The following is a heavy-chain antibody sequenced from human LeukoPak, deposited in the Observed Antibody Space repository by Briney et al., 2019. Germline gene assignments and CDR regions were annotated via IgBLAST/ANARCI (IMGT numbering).Heavy chain of an antibody. CDR2: IYYSGST. V-gene: IGHV4-59*01. D-gene: IGHD3-22*01. CDR1: GGSICSYY. CDR3: ARGGYYDSSGHAFDI. Sequence: SETLSLTCTVSGGSICSYYWSWIRQPPGKGLEWIGYIYYSGSTNYNPSLKSRVTISVDTSKNQFSPKLSSVTAADTAVYYCARGGYYDSSGHAFDIWGQGTMVTVSS. J-gene: IGHJ3*02.